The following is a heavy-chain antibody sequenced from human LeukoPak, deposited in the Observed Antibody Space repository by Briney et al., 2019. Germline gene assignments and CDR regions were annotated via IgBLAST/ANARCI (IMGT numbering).Heavy chain of an antibody. J-gene: IGHJ4*02. Sequence: GGSLRLSCAASGFTFSSYWMSWVRQAPGKGLEWVANINQDGSEKYYVDSVKGRFTISRDNAKNSLYLQMNSLRAEDTAVYYCARDLYIAAAGRLLGYWGQGTLVTVSS. D-gene: IGHD6-13*01. CDR3: ARDLYIAAAGRLLGY. CDR2: INQDGSEK. CDR1: GFTFSSYW. V-gene: IGHV3-7*01.